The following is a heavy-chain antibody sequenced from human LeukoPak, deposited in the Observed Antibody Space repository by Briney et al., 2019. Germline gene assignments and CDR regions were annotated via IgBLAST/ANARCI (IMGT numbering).Heavy chain of an antibody. Sequence: GGSLRLSCAASGFAFSSHAMNWVRQAPGKGLEWVSAISGSGGSTYYADSVKGRFTISRDNSKNTLYLQMNSLRAEDTAVYYCAKDGGNSDYFDYWGQGTLVTVSS. D-gene: IGHD4-23*01. J-gene: IGHJ4*02. CDR1: GFAFSSHA. CDR3: AKDGGNSDYFDY. CDR2: ISGSGGST. V-gene: IGHV3-23*01.